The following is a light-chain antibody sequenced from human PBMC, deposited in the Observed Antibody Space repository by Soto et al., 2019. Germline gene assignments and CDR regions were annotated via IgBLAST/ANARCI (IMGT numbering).Light chain of an antibody. CDR2: GAS. J-gene: IGKJ1*01. V-gene: IGKV3-20*01. CDR1: QTVNNNY. CDR3: QQYGGSAPWT. Sequence: EIVLTQPPGPLSVSPGDRVTLSCRASQTVNNNYLAWYQQKPGQAPRLLIYGASTPATGTPARFSGSGSVKHFTLTVSRLEPEDFAVYYCQQYGGSAPWTFGPGTKV.